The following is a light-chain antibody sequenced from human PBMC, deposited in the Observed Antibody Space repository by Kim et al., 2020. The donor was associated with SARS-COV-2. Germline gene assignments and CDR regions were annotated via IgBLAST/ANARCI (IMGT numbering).Light chain of an antibody. CDR3: SSYAGSNNYV. V-gene: IGLV2-8*01. CDR2: EVS. Sequence: QSALTQPPSASGSPGQSVTISCTGTSSDVGGYNYVSWYQQHTGKAPKVMIYEVSKRPSGVPDRFSGSKSGNTASLAVSGLQAEDEADYYCSSYAGSNNYVFGTGTKVTVL. CDR1: SSDVGGYNY. J-gene: IGLJ1*01.